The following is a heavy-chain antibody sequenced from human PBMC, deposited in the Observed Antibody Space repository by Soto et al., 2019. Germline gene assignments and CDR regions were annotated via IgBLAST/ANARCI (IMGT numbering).Heavy chain of an antibody. V-gene: IGHV3-30*03. CDR1: GFTFNNYG. Sequence: QVQLVESGGGVVQPGRSLRLSCAASGFTFNNYGMHWVRQAPGKGLEWVAVISYDGSKKNYADSMRGRFTISRDNSKNTLYLQVSSLRDDDPAVSYCGRDFSGYSNDLWGQGTLVTVSS. CDR3: GRDFSGYSNDL. D-gene: IGHD5-18*01. CDR2: ISYDGSKK. J-gene: IGHJ4*02.